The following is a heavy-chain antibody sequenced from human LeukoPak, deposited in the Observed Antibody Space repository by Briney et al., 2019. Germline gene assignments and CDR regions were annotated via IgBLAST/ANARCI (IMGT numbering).Heavy chain of an antibody. CDR3: TKSDGYGLIRI. D-gene: IGHD3-10*01. CDR2: IYYTGNT. CDR1: GDSIIGYY. J-gene: IGHJ3*02. Sequence: SETLSLTCSVSGDSIIGYYWGWLRQPPEKGLEWIGNIYYTGNTYYNSSLKSRVTISLDTSKNQFSLKVISMTAADTAAYYCTKSDGYGLIRICGRGTMVTVSS. V-gene: IGHV4-39*07.